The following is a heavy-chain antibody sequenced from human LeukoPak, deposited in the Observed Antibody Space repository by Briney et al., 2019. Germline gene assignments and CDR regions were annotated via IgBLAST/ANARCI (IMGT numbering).Heavy chain of an antibody. V-gene: IGHV3-9*01. Sequence: GGSLRLSCAASGFTFDDYAMHWVRRAPGKGLEWVSGISWNSGSIGYADSVKGRFTISRDNAKNSLYLQMNSLRAEDTALYYCAKDTYYDSSGNGAFDIWGQGTMVTVSS. CDR3: AKDTYYDSSGNGAFDI. J-gene: IGHJ3*02. CDR1: GFTFDDYA. CDR2: ISWNSGSI. D-gene: IGHD3-22*01.